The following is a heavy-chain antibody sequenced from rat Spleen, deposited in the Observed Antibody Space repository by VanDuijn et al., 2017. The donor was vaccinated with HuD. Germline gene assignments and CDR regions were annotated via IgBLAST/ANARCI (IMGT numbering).Heavy chain of an antibody. CDR1: GFTYSNYV. V-gene: IGHV5S13*01. J-gene: IGHJ2*01. Sequence: EVQLVESGGGLVQPGRSLKLSCAASGFTYSNYVMAWVRQAPTKGLEWVASISNTGGSFSYADSVKGRFIISRDNAQDTLYLQMNSLRSEDTATYYCTRTTTEGLGDYWGQGVMVTVSS. CDR2: ISNTGGSF. CDR3: TRTTTEGLGDY. D-gene: IGHD1-11*01.